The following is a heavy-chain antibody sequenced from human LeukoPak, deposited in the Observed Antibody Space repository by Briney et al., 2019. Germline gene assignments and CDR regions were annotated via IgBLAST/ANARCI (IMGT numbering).Heavy chain of an antibody. D-gene: IGHD3-10*01. V-gene: IGHV3-48*01. CDR1: GFTFSSYS. CDR2: ISSSSSTI. CDR3: ARQGGVWFGED. J-gene: IGHJ4*02. Sequence: PGGSLRLSCAASGFTFSSYSMNWVRQAPGKGLEGVSYISSSSSTIYYADSVKGRFTISRDNAKNSLYLQMNSLRAEDTAVYYCARQGGVWFGEDWGQGTLVTVSS.